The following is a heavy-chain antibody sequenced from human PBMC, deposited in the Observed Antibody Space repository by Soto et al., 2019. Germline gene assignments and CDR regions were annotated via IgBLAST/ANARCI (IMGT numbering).Heavy chain of an antibody. D-gene: IGHD3-10*01. CDR1: GFTFSSYG. Sequence: QVPLVESGGGVVQPGRSLRLSCAASGFTFSSYGMHWVRQAPGKGLEWVAVIWYDGSNKHYADSVKGRFTISRDNSKKALYLHMNSLGAEDTAVYYCARDPRGSGSPVLFVDYWGQGTLVTVSS. CDR3: ARDPRGSGSPVLFVDY. CDR2: IWYDGSNK. V-gene: IGHV3-33*01. J-gene: IGHJ4*02.